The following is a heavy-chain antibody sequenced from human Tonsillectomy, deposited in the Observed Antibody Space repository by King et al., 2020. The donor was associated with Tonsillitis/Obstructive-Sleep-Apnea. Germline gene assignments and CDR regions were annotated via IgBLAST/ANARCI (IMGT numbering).Heavy chain of an antibody. Sequence: VTLKESGPALVKPTQTLTLTCTFSGFSLSTSGKCVSWIRQPPGKALEWLALIYWDDDNYYSTSLKTRLTISKDTSKNQVVLTMTNMDPVDTATYYCARSTVHHTAFDPWGQGTLVTVSS. J-gene: IGHJ5*02. V-gene: IGHV2-70*01. CDR2: IYWDDDN. CDR3: ARSTVHHTAFDP. D-gene: IGHD5-18*01. CDR1: GFSLSTSGKC.